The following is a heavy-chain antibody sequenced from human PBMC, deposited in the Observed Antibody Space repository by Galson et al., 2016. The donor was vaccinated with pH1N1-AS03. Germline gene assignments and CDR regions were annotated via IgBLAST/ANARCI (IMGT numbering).Heavy chain of an antibody. Sequence: SLRLSCAASGFTFRDYWMHWVRQAPGKGLVWVSGIKSDGSTPTYADSVQGRFTISRDNAKNTLYLQMSSLRVEDTAVYFCARGRLMGWFHADYWGQVTLLPVSS. V-gene: IGHV3-74*03. CDR1: GFTFRDYW. D-gene: IGHD3/OR15-3a*01. CDR3: ARGRLMGWFHADY. J-gene: IGHJ4*02. CDR2: IKSDGSTP.